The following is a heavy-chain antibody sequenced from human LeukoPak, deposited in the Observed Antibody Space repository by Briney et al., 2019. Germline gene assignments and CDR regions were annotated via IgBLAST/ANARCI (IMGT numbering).Heavy chain of an antibody. Sequence: GGSLRLSCAVSGITVSNCGMAWVRQAPGKGLEWVAGISDSGGRTNYADSVKGRFTISRDNPKDTLYLQMSSLRAEDTAVYFCAKRGVVIRVILVGFHREAYYFDSWGQGALVTVSS. D-gene: IGHD3-22*01. CDR2: ISDSGGRT. CDR1: GITVSNCG. J-gene: IGHJ4*02. CDR3: AKRGVVIRVILVGFHREAYYFDS. V-gene: IGHV3-23*01.